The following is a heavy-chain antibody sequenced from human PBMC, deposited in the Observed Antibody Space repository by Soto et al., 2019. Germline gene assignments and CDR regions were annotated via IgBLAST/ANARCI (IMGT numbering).Heavy chain of an antibody. Sequence: GASMKVSCKASGYTFTSYGISWVRQAPGQGLEWMGWISACNGNTNYAQKLQGRVTMTTDTSTSTAYMELRSLRSDDTAVYYCARGLGYCSGGSCYSYWGQGTLVTVSS. CDR2: ISACNGNT. J-gene: IGHJ4*02. CDR3: ARGLGYCSGGSCYSY. D-gene: IGHD2-15*01. CDR1: GYTFTSYG. V-gene: IGHV1-18*01.